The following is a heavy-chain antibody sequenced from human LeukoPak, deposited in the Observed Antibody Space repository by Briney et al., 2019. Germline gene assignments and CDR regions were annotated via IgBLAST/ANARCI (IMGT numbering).Heavy chain of an antibody. D-gene: IGHD1-26*01. CDR1: GGPFSGYY. J-gene: IGHJ4*02. CDR3: ARAPGRGRAFFDY. V-gene: IGHV4-34*01. Sequence: PSETLSLTCAVYGGPFSGYYWSWIRQPPGKGLEWIGEINHSGSTNYNPSLKSRVTISVDTSKNQFSLKLSSVTAADTAVYYCARAPGRGRAFFDYWGQGTPVTVSS. CDR2: INHSGST.